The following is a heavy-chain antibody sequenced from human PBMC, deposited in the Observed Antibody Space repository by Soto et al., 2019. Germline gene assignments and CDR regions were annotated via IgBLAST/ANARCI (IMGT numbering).Heavy chain of an antibody. CDR1: GGSVSSGSYS. CDR3: ARGTRYCSGDSCSNHRYGMDV. D-gene: IGHD2-15*01. J-gene: IGHJ6*02. CDR2: IYYSGST. V-gene: IGHV4-61*01. Sequence: SETLSLTCTVSGGSVSSGSYSWSWIRQPPGKGLEWIGYIYYSGSTNYNPSLKSRVTISVDTSKNQFSLKLSSVTAADTAVYYCARGTRYCSGDSCSNHRYGMDVRGQRTTDPVSS.